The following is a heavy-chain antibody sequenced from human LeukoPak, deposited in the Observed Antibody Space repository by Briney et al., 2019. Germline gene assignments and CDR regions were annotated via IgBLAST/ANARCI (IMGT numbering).Heavy chain of an antibody. CDR1: GGTFSSYA. V-gene: IGHV1-69*04. D-gene: IGHD6-13*01. J-gene: IGHJ4*02. CDR3: ARDSAAGTGDY. CDR2: IIPILGIA. Sequence: EASVKVSCKASGGTFSSYAISWVRQAPGQGLEWMGRIIPILGIANYAQKFQGRVTITADKSTRTAYMELSSLRSEDTAVYYCARDSAAGTGDYWGQGTLVTVSS.